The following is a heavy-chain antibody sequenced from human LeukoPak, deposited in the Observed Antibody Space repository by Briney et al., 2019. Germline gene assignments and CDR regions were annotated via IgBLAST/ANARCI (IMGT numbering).Heavy chain of an antibody. Sequence: SETLSLTCTVSGGYISSYYWSWIRQPAGKGLEWIGRLYTSGSTNYNPSLKSRVTMSVDTSKNQFSLKLSSVTAADTAVYYCARDRRHCSGGSCYSWFDPWGQGTLVTVSS. D-gene: IGHD2-15*01. V-gene: IGHV4-4*07. J-gene: IGHJ5*02. CDR2: LYTSGST. CDR1: GGYISSYY. CDR3: ARDRRHCSGGSCYSWFDP.